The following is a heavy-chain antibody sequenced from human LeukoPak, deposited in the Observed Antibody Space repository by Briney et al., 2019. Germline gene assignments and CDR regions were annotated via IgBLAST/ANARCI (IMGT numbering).Heavy chain of an antibody. D-gene: IGHD1-1*01. CDR2: IYYSGST. V-gene: IGHV4-59*08. CDR3: ARAQYQNWYGKFDY. CDR1: GGSISSYY. Sequence: SETLSLTCTVSGGSISSYYWSWIRQPPGKGLEWIGYIYYSGSTNYNPSLKSRVTISVDTSKNQFSLKLSSVTAADTAVYYCARAQYQNWYGKFDYWGQGTLVSVSS. J-gene: IGHJ4*02.